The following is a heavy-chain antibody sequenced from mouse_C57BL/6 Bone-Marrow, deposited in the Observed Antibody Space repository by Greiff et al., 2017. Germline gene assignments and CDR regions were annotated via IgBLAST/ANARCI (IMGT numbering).Heavy chain of an antibody. CDR2: IDPSDSYT. D-gene: IGHD1-1*01. J-gene: IGHJ4*01. Sequence: VQLQQPGAELVMPGASVKLSCKASGYTFTSYWMHWVKQRPGQGLEWIGEIDPSDSYTNYNQKFKGKSTLTVDKSSSTAYLQLSRLPSEDSAVYYCARDSYSYGSSYYAIDYWGQGTSVTVSS. V-gene: IGHV1-69*01. CDR1: GYTFTSYW. CDR3: ARDSYSYGSSYYAIDY.